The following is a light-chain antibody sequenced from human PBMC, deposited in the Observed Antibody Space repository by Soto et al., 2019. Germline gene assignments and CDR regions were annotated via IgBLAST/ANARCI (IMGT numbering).Light chain of an antibody. CDR1: QSISSW. J-gene: IGKJ1*01. V-gene: IGKV1-5*01. Sequence: IQMTQSPSTLSSSNGDRVTITCRASQSISSWLAWYQQKPGKAPKLLIFDASILESGVPSRFSGSGSGTQFTLTISSLQPDDFATYYCQQYNSYLRTFGQGTKVDIK. CDR2: DAS. CDR3: QQYNSYLRT.